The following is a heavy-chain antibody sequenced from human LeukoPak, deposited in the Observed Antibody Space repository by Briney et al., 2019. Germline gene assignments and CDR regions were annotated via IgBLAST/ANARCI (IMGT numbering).Heavy chain of an antibody. J-gene: IGHJ3*02. CDR3: TRRYNYDSSGYYYVRDAFDI. V-gene: IGHV3-49*04. CDR1: EFTFGDYV. CDR2: IRSKAYGGTT. Sequence: TGGSLRLSCTASEFTFGDYVMSWVRQAPGKGLEWVGFIRSKAYGGTTKNAASVKGRFTISRDDSRSIAYLQMNSLKTEDTAVYYCTRRYNYDSSGYYYVRDAFDIWGQGTMVTVSS. D-gene: IGHD3-22*01.